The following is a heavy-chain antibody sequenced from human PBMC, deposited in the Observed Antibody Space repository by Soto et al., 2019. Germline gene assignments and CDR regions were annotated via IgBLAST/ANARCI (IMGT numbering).Heavy chain of an antibody. Sequence: LRLSCAASGFTFSGSAMHWVRQASGKGLEWVGRIRSKANSYATAYAASVKGRFTISRDDSKNTAYLQMNSLKTEDTAVYYCRGYDSSGYNDYWGQGTLVTVSS. CDR3: RGYDSSGYNDY. D-gene: IGHD3-22*01. V-gene: IGHV3-73*01. J-gene: IGHJ4*02. CDR2: IRSKANSYAT. CDR1: GFTFSGSA.